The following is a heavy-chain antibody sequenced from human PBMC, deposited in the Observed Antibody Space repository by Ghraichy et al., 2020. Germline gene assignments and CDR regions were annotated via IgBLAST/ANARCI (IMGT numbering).Heavy chain of an antibody. CDR3: AGVADSSIDF. Sequence: GGSLRLSCAASGFRFSDYFMSWIRQAPGKGLEWIAYIGSSGTPMYHSDSVKGRFTISRDNAKNSLFLQMDGLRVEDTAVYYCAGVADSSIDFWGQGSLVTVSS. D-gene: IGHD6-6*01. CDR1: GFRFSDYF. CDR2: IGSSGTPM. J-gene: IGHJ4*02. V-gene: IGHV3-11*01.